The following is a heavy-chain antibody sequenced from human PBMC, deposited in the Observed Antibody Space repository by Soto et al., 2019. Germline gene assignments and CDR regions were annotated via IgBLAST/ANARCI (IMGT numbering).Heavy chain of an antibody. J-gene: IGHJ5*02. CDR3: VHPRSTVQIPPT. V-gene: IGHV3-64D*06. CDR2: ISSNGDST. D-gene: IGHD4-17*01. CDR1: GFTFSMFS. Sequence: VGSLRLSCSASGFTFSMFSMHWVRQAPGKGLEYVSGISSNGDSTYYADSVKGRFTISGDNSKNTLYLQMSSLRAVDTAVYYCVHPRSTVQIPPTWGQGTLVTVSS.